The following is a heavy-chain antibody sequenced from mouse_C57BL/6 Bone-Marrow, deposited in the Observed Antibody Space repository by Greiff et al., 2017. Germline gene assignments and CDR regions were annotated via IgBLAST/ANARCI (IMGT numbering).Heavy chain of an antibody. V-gene: IGHV1-82*01. J-gene: IGHJ2*01. CDR1: GYAFSSSW. D-gene: IGHD4-1*01. CDR2: IYPGDGDT. CDR3: ASNWVYFDY. Sequence: VKLQESGPELVKPGASVKISCKASGYAFSSSWMNWVKQRPGKGLEWIGRIYPGDGDTNYNGKFKGKATLTADKSSSTAYMQLSSLTSEDSAVYFCASNWVYFDYWGQGTTLTVSS.